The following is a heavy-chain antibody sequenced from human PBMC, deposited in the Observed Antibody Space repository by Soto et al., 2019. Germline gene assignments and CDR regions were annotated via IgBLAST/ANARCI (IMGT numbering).Heavy chain of an antibody. CDR3: ARARHYYDSSGYYDY. CDR1: GGTFSSYA. D-gene: IGHD3-22*01. Sequence: ASVKVSCKASGGTFSSYAISWVRQAPGQGLERMGGIIPIFGTANYAQKFQGRVTITADKSTSTAYMELSSLRSEDTAVYYCARARHYYDSSGYYDYWGQGTLVTVS. V-gene: IGHV1-69*06. J-gene: IGHJ4*02. CDR2: IIPIFGTA.